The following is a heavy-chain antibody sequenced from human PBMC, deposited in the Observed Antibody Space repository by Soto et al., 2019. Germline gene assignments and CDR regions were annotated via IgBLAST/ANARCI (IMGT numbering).Heavy chain of an antibody. J-gene: IGHJ4*02. V-gene: IGHV3-23*01. D-gene: IGHD2-15*01. CDR2: ISVSGGST. Sequence: GGSLRLSCVASGFTFSSYAMSWVRQAPGKGLEWVSVISVSGGSTYYADYVKGRFTISRDNSKSTLYLQMNNLGVDDTAVYLCARAAAYCSGGTCYDYWGQGTQVTVSS. CDR1: GFTFSSYA. CDR3: ARAAAYCSGGTCYDY.